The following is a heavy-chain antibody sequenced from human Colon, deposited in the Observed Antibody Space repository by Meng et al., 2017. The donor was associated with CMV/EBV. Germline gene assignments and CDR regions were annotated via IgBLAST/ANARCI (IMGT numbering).Heavy chain of an antibody. D-gene: IGHD3-10*01. CDR1: GFTFSTYD. Sequence: GGSLRLSCTASGFTFSTYDFHWVRQPTGKGLEWVSSIGTVGDTYSIGSVKGRFIISREDAKNSVYLQMNGLRDGDTAVYYCARDGEAANYFDYWGQGKRVTVSS. V-gene: IGHV3-13*01. CDR2: IGTVGDT. J-gene: IGHJ4*02. CDR3: ARDGEAANYFDY.